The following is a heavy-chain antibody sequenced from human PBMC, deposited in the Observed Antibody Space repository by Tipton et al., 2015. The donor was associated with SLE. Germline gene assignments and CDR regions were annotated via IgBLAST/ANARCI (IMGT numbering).Heavy chain of an antibody. J-gene: IGHJ4*02. D-gene: IGHD6-19*01. CDR1: GFTFSSYW. CDR3: AKDRSYSSGCPQY. Sequence: SLRLSCAASGFTFSSYWMSWVRQAPGKGLEWVANIKQDGSEKYYVDSVKGRFTISRDNSKNTLYLQMNSLRAEDTAVYYCAKDRSYSSGCPQYWGQGTLVTVSS. V-gene: IGHV3-7*01. CDR2: IKQDGSEK.